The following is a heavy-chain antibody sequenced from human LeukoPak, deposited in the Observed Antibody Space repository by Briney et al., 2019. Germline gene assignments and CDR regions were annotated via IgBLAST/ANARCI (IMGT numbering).Heavy chain of an antibody. V-gene: IGHV4-59*08. CDR3: ARHKVPLVNAFDT. J-gene: IGHJ3*02. D-gene: IGHD3-9*01. Sequence: PSETLSLTCTVSGGSISGYYWSWIWQPPGKGLEWIGYIYYSGSTNYNPSLKSRVTISVDTSKNQFSLKLSSVTAADTAVYYCARHKVPLVNAFDTWGQGTMVTVSS. CDR1: GGSISGYY. CDR2: IYYSGST.